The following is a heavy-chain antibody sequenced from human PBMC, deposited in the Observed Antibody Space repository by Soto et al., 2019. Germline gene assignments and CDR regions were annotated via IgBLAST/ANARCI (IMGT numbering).Heavy chain of an antibody. V-gene: IGHV1-69*13. CDR2: IIPIFGTA. CDR1: GGTFSSYA. CDR3: ARATAARPIYRNYYYYGMDV. Sequence: PRGSVKVSCEASGGTFSSYAISWVRQAPVQGLEWMGGIIPIFGTANYAQKFQGRVTITADESTSTAYMELSSLRSEDTAVYYCARATAARPIYRNYYYYGMDVWGQGTTVTVSS. J-gene: IGHJ6*02. D-gene: IGHD6-6*01.